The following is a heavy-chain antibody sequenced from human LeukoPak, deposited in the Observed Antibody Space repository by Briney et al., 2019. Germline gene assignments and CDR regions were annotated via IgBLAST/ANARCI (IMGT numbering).Heavy chain of an antibody. Sequence: SETLSLTCSVSGYSISRGYHWAWVRQPPGKGLEWIGSVQHSGATYYNPSLNSRLTISADTSKNQFSLKLSSVTAADTAVYYCARSTLAMLFDYWGQGTLVTVSS. D-gene: IGHD2/OR15-2a*01. CDR3: ARSTLAMLFDY. CDR2: VQHSGAT. CDR1: GYSISRGYH. V-gene: IGHV4-38-2*02. J-gene: IGHJ4*02.